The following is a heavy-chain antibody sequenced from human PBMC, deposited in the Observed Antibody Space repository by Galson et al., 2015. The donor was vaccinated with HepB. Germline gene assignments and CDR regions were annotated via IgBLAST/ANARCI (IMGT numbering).Heavy chain of an antibody. CDR2: IFAGGGNT. CDR3: ARETPDTYYFDY. D-gene: IGHD2-15*01. J-gene: IGHJ4*02. CDR1: GYTLTNYH. V-gene: IGHV1-46*01. Sequence: SVKVSCKASGYTLTNYHFHWVRQAPGQGPEWMGKIFAGGGNTRYAERFQGRVTLTGDSSTSTIYMEVSSLRSDDTAVYYCARETPDTYYFDYWGQGTLVTVSS.